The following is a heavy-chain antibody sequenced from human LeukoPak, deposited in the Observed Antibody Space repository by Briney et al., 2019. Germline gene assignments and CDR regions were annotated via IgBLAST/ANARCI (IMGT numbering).Heavy chain of an antibody. D-gene: IGHD6-13*01. CDR1: GFTFSSYW. J-gene: IGHJ4*01. V-gene: IGHV3-7*01. CDR2: IKQDGGEK. Sequence: GGSLRLSCAVSGFTFSSYWMNWDRQAPGKGLEWVASIKQDGGEKYYVDSVKDRFTISRVNAKNSLYLQMSSLRAEDTAVYYCARDATAPGLYFDLWGQGTLVTVSS. CDR3: ARDATAPGLYFDL.